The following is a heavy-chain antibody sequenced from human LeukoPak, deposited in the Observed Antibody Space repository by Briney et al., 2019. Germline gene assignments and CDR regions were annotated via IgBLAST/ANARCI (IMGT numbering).Heavy chain of an antibody. D-gene: IGHD2-2*01. V-gene: IGHV1-18*01. CDR1: GYTXSNFG. CDR2: ISGNNDNP. CDR3: AGDGTSTDDY. Sequence: GASVKVSCKTSGYTXSNFGINWVRQAPGQGLEWMGWISGNNDNPNYGQKFQGGFTVTTDSSTSTAYMELRNLRFDDTAVYYCAGDGTSTDDYWGQGTLVTVSS. J-gene: IGHJ4*02.